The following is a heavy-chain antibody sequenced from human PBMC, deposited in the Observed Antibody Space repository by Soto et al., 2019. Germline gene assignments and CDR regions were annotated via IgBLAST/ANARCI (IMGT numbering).Heavy chain of an antibody. CDR1: GGTFSSYT. D-gene: IGHD3-10*01. Sequence: SVKVSCKASGGTFSSYTISWVRQAPGQGLEWMGRIIPILGIANYAQKFQGRVTITADKSTSTAYMELSSLRSEDTAVYYCARNTPITMVRGVITAHDAFDIWGQGTMVTVSS. CDR3: ARNTPITMVRGVITAHDAFDI. CDR2: IIPILGIA. J-gene: IGHJ3*02. V-gene: IGHV1-69*02.